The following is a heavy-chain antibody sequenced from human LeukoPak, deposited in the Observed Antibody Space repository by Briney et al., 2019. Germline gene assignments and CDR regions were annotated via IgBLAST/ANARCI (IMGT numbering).Heavy chain of an antibody. CDR1: GVTFYDYA. J-gene: IGHJ4*02. CDR2: LSGSSGNT. Sequence: GGSLRLSCAPSGVTFYDYAMHWVRPAPGEALEGGSALSGSSGNTYYADSVKGRFTISRDNSKNPLYLQMRSLRAEDRAEYYCAKPSAVRDWGQGTLVTVSS. V-gene: IGHV3-23*01. CDR3: AKPSAVRD. D-gene: IGHD6-13*01.